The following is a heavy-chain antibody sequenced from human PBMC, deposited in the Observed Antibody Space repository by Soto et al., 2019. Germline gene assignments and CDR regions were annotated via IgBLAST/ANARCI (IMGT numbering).Heavy chain of an antibody. CDR3: ARHESTYFDY. V-gene: IGHV5-51*01. J-gene: IGHJ4*02. CDR2: IYVRDSDT. CDR1: GDTCGNYW. Sequence: GESLKISCMFSGDTCGNYWIAWVRQVPGKGLEWMGIIYVRDSDTRYSPSFQGQVTISADKSISTAYLQWGRLKASDTAIYYCARHESTYFDYWGQGTLVTVSS.